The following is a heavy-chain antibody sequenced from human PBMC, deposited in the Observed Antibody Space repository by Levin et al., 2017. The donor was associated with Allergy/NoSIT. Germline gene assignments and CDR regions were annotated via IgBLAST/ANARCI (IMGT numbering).Heavy chain of an antibody. D-gene: IGHD3-16*02. CDR3: ARDQGVWSSYRFLYHGMDV. CDR2: IKQDGSEK. J-gene: IGHJ6*02. V-gene: IGHV3-7*03. Sequence: GGSLRLSCAGSGLTFSSHWMSWVRQAPGKGLEWLANIKQDGSEKYYVDSVKGRFTISRDNAKNSVYLQMNSLGAEDTAVYYCARDQGVWSSYRFLYHGMDVWGQGTTVTVSS. CDR1: GLTFSSHW.